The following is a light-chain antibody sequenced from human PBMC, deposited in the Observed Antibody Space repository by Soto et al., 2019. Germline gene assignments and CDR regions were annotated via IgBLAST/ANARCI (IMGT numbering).Light chain of an antibody. CDR1: QSVSSN. CDR3: QRGDT. Sequence: EIVLTQSPATLSLSPGERATLSCRASQSVSSNLAWYQQKPGQAPRLLIYDASNRATGIPARFSGSGSGTDFTLTISSLEPEDFAVYYCQRGDTLGQGTPLEIK. V-gene: IGKV3-11*01. CDR2: DAS. J-gene: IGKJ5*01.